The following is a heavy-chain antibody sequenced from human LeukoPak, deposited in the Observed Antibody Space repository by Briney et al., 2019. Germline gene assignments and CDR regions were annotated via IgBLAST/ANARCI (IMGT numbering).Heavy chain of an antibody. CDR3: ARLPPLGSDYSNYSYYYYYGMDV. Sequence: SETLSLTCTVSGVSISSSSYYWGWIRQPPGKGLEWIGGIYYSGSTYYNPSLKSRVTISVDTSKNQFSLKLSSVTAADTAVYYCARLPPLGSDYSNYSYYYYYGMDVWGQGTTVTVSS. D-gene: IGHD4-11*01. V-gene: IGHV4-39*07. J-gene: IGHJ6*02. CDR2: IYYSGST. CDR1: GVSISSSSYY.